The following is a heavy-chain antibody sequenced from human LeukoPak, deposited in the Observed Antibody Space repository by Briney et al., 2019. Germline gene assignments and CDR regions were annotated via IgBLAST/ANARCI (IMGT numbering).Heavy chain of an antibody. J-gene: IGHJ4*02. Sequence: SVKVSCXASGGTFSSYAISWVRQAPGQGLEWMGRIIPIFGTANYAQKFQGRVTITTDESTSTAYMELSSLRSEDTAVYYCARNMYYDILTGPIDWGQGTLVTVSS. CDR3: ARNMYYDILTGPID. CDR2: IIPIFGTA. CDR1: GGTFSSYA. V-gene: IGHV1-69*05. D-gene: IGHD3-9*01.